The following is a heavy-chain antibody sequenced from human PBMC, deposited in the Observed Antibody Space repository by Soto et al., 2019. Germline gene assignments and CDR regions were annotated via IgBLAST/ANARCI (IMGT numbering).Heavy chain of an antibody. J-gene: IGHJ5*02. CDR3: AKDQGPSGSLDP. D-gene: IGHD1-26*01. CDR2: ISYDGSNK. CDR1: GFTFSSYG. V-gene: IGHV3-30*18. Sequence: SGGSLRLSCAASGFTFSSYGMHWVRQAPGKGLEWVAVISYDGSNKYYADSVKGRFTISRDNSKNTLYLQMNSLRAEDTAVYYCAKDQGPSGSLDPWGQGTLVTVSS.